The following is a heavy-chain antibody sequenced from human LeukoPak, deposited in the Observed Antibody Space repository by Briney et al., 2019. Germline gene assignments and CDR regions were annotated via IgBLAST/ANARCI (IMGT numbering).Heavy chain of an antibody. CDR2: INPNSGGT. D-gene: IGHD1-14*01. CDR1: GYTFTSYY. V-gene: IGHV1-2*02. Sequence: ASVKVSCKASGYTFTSYYMHWVRQAPGQGLEWMGWINPNSGGTNYAQKFQGRVTMTRDTSISTAYMELSRLRSDDTAVYYCAREAPTTGPFDPWGQGTLVTVSS. J-gene: IGHJ5*02. CDR3: AREAPTTGPFDP.